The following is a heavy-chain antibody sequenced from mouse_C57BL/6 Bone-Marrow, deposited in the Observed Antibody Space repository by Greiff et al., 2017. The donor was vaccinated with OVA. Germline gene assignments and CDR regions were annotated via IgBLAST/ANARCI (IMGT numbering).Heavy chain of an antibody. CDR1: GYTFTSYW. CDR3: ARGLWYYAMDY. CDR2: IHPNSGST. J-gene: IGHJ4*01. V-gene: IGHV1-64*01. D-gene: IGHD3-3*01. Sequence: LVESGAELVKPGASVKLSCKASGYTFTSYWMHWVKQRPGQGLEWIGMIHPNSGSTNYNEKFKSKATLTVDKSSSTAYMQLSSLTSEDSAVYYCARGLWYYAMDYWGQGTSVTVSS.